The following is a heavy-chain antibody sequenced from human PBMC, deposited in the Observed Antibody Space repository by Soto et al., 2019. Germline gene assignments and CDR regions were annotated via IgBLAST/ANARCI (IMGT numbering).Heavy chain of an antibody. J-gene: IGHJ4*02. V-gene: IGHV1-18*01. D-gene: IGHD3-9*01. CDR1: NYTFINFG. CDR3: VRDRFPYFDPPASDY. CDR2: ITTFNGKT. Sequence: QVQVVQSGAEVKRPGASVKVSCKASNYTFINFGISWVRQAPGQGLEWMGWITTFNGKTNYAQKFQGRITITADTSTSTAYMELRSLISDDTAVYYCVRDRFPYFDPPASDYWGQGTLVTVSS.